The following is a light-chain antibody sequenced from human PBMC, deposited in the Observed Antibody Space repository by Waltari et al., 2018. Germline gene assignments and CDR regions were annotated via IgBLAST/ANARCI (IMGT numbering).Light chain of an antibody. CDR1: RSNIGNNT. J-gene: IGLJ3*02. V-gene: IGLV1-44*01. Sequence: QSVLTQPPSASGTPGQRVTMSCSGGRSNIGNNTVNWYQQPPGTAPKLLIYSNNQRPSGVPYRFSGSKSGTSASLAISGLQSEDEAIYYCAAWDDSLIGPVFGGGTRLTVL. CDR2: SNN. CDR3: AAWDDSLIGPV.